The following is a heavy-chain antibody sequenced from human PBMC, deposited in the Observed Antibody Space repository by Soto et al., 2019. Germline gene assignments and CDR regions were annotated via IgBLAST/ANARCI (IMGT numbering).Heavy chain of an antibody. J-gene: IGHJ6*02. CDR3: AREERDYDFLTGCSAMDV. V-gene: IGHV1-69*08. D-gene: IGHD3-9*01. CDR2: IISMLDIT. Sequence: QVQLVQSGTEVKKPGSSVQVSCQASGGTFSSYTISWVRQAPGQGLEWMGRIISMLDITNYAQKIRGRVTITTDKSTSTAYRDLSRLRSEDTAVYYWAREERDYDFLTGCSAMDVWGQGTTVTV. CDR1: GGTFSSYT.